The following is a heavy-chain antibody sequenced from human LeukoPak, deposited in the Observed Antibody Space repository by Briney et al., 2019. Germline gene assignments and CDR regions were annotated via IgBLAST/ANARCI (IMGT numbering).Heavy chain of an antibody. J-gene: IGHJ6*02. Sequence: SVKVSCKASGGTFSSYAISWVRQAPGQGLEWMGGIIPIFGTANYAQKFQGRVTITADESTSTAYMELSSLRSEDTAVYCCARGAYCGGDCYSLYYYGMDVWGQGTTVTVSS. CDR1: GGTFSSYA. D-gene: IGHD2-21*02. CDR3: ARGAYCGGDCYSLYYYGMDV. V-gene: IGHV1-69*13. CDR2: IIPIFGTA.